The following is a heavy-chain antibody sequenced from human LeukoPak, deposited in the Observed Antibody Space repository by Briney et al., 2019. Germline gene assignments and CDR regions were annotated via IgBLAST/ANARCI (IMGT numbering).Heavy chain of an antibody. CDR3: ARELPREVTLDY. D-gene: IGHD2-21*02. J-gene: IGHJ4*02. CDR2: INNGGVST. Sequence: GGSLRLSCAASGFTFISYGMQWVRQAPGKGLVRASRINNGGVSTNYADSVRGRFTISRDNAKNTLYLHMNSLRAEDTGVYYCARELPREVTLDYWGQGTLVTVSS. CDR1: GFTFISYG. V-gene: IGHV3-74*01.